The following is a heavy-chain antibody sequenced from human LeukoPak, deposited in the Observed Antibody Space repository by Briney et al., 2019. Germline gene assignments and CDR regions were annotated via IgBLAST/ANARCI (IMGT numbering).Heavy chain of an antibody. CDR1: GFTFSSYG. CDR2: ISYDGSNK. CDR3: ARDPRGPTAYDHSGRDTFED. V-gene: IGHV3-30*03. J-gene: IGHJ4*02. D-gene: IGHD3-22*01. Sequence: PGGSLRLSCAASGFTFSSYGMHWVRQAPGKGLEWVAVISYDGSNKYYADSVKGRFTISRDNSGNTLSLQMNSLRPDDTAVYYCARDPRGPTAYDHSGRDTFEDWGQGTRVTVSS.